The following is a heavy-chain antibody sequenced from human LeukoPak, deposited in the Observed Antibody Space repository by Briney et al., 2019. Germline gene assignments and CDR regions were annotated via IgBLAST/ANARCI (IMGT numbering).Heavy chain of an antibody. J-gene: IGHJ5*02. CDR1: GGSISSYY. D-gene: IGHD6-19*01. Sequence: SETLSLTCTVSGGSISSYYWSWIRQPPGKGLEWIGYTYYSGSTNYNPSLKSRVTISVDTSKNQFSLKLSSVTAADTAVYYCARHDSSGWPPDPWGQGTLVTVSS. CDR2: TYYSGST. CDR3: ARHDSSGWPPDP. V-gene: IGHV4-59*08.